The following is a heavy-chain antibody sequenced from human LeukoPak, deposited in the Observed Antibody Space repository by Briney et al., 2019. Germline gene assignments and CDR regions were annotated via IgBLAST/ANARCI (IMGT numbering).Heavy chain of an antibody. J-gene: IGHJ3*02. V-gene: IGHV4-61*02. CDR1: GGSISSGNYY. CDR3: VRASVESGGAFDI. CDR2: IYISGST. D-gene: IGHD2-15*01. Sequence: SETLSLTCTVSGGSISSGNYYWTWIRQSAGKGLEWIGRIYISGSTNYNPSLKSRVITSADTSKNQFSLNLTSVTAADTAVYYCVRASVESGGAFDIWGQGTMVTVSS.